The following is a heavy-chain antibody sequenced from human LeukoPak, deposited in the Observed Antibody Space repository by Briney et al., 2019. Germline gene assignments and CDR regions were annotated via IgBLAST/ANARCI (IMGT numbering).Heavy chain of an antibody. Sequence: ASVKVSCKASGYTFTSYYMHWVRQAPGQGLEWMGIINPSGGSTSYAQKFQGRVTMTRDTSTSTVYMELSSLRYEDTAVYYCARDDVVVVGIDYWGQGTLVTVSS. D-gene: IGHD2-15*01. CDR1: GYTFTSYY. J-gene: IGHJ4*02. CDR3: ARDDVVVVGIDY. CDR2: INPSGGST. V-gene: IGHV1-46*01.